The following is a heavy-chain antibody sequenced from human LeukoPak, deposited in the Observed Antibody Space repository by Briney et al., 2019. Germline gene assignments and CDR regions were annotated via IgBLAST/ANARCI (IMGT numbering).Heavy chain of an antibody. D-gene: IGHD6-19*01. J-gene: IGHJ4*02. CDR1: VGAIGNNY. CDR2: IYYTGAT. V-gene: IGHV4-59*08. CDR3: AKYGNSGWVIDN. Sequence: PSETLSLTCTVSVGAIGNNYWTWIRQPPGKGLEYIGYIYYTGATNYNPSLKSRVTISVDASKSQFSLKLSSVTAADTAVYFCAKYGNSGWVIDNWGQGALVTVSS.